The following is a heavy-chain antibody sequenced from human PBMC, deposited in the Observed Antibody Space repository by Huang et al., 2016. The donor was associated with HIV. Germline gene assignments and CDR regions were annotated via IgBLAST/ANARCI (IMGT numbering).Heavy chain of an antibody. D-gene: IGHD3-22*01. CDR3: TGIFYDSTGYYYHY. J-gene: IGHJ4*02. Sequence: EVQLVQSGGVVIQPGGSLRLSCAASGFTFKDYHMHWVRQAPGKGLEWVSLISGDGGTTKDGDSVKGRFTISRDNSKDSLYLQMNSLKTEDTALYYCTGIFYDSTGYYYHYWGQGTLVTVSS. V-gene: IGHV3-43*01. CDR1: GFTFKDYH. CDR2: ISGDGGTT.